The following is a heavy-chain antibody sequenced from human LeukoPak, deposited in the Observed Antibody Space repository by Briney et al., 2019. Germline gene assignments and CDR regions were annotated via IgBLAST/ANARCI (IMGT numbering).Heavy chain of an antibody. CDR2: ISAYNGNT. D-gene: IGHD5-18*01. J-gene: IGHJ4*02. V-gene: IGHV1-18*01. Sequence: GASVKVSCKASGYTFTSYGISWVRPAPGQGLEWMGWISAYNGNTNYAQKLQGRVTMTTDTSTSTADMELRSLRSDDTAVYYCARTVDTAMVTIDYWGQGTLVTVSS. CDR3: ARTVDTAMVTIDY. CDR1: GYTFTSYG.